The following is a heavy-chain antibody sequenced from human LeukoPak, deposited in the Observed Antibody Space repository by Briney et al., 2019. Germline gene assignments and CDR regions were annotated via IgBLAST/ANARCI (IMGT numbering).Heavy chain of an antibody. Sequence: PGGSLRLSCAASGFIFTSYNMKWVRQAPGKGLEWVSHITASGTAMFYADSVKGRFTISRDNAKNSLYLQMNSLRDEDTAVYYCAGSGSYRFDYWGQGTLVTVSS. CDR1: GFIFTSYN. D-gene: IGHD1-26*01. V-gene: IGHV3-48*02. CDR3: AGSGSYRFDY. J-gene: IGHJ4*02. CDR2: ITASGTAM.